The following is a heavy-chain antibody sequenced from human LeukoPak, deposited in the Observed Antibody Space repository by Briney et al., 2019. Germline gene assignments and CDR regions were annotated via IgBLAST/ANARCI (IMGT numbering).Heavy chain of an antibody. J-gene: IGHJ4*02. CDR1: GFTFSSYD. Sequence: GGSLRLSCAASGFTFSSYDMHWVRQATGKGLEWVSAIGTAGDTYYPGSVKGRFTISRENAKNSLYLQMNSLRAGDTAVYYCARVDDSSASYDYWGQGTLVTASS. CDR3: ARVDDSSASYDY. D-gene: IGHD3-22*01. V-gene: IGHV3-13*01. CDR2: IGTAGDT.